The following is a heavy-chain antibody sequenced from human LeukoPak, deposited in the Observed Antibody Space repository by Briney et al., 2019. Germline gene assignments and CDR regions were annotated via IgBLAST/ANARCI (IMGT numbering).Heavy chain of an antibody. J-gene: IGHJ5*02. CDR2: IYHSGST. CDR3: ARCIAAAGTVDWFDP. Sequence: SETLSLTCAVSGYSISSGYYWGRIRQPPGKGLEWIGSIYHSGSTYYNPSLKSRVTISVDTSKNQFSLKLSSVTAADTAVYYCARCIAAAGTVDWFDPWGQGTLVTVSS. CDR1: GYSISSGYY. V-gene: IGHV4-38-2*01. D-gene: IGHD6-13*01.